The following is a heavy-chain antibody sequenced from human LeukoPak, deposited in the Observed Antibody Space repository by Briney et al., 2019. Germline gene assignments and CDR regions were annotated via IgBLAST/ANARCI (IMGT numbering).Heavy chain of an antibody. CDR2: IYYSEST. J-gene: IGHJ3*02. D-gene: IGHD3-9*01. V-gene: IGHV4-39*02. CDR3: ARDDILPGYTSDAFDI. CDR1: GCAISSSSYH. Sequence: PSGTLSLTCTVSGCAISSSSYHWGGIRQPPGKGLEWIGSIYYSESTYYNPSLKSRVTISVDTSKNPFSLKLGSVTAAETAVYYCARDDILPGYTSDAFDIWGQGTMVTVSS.